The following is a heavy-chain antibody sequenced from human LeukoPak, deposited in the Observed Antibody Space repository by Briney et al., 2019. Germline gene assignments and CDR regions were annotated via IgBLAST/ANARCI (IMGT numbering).Heavy chain of an antibody. J-gene: IGHJ4*02. V-gene: IGHV3-74*01. CDR1: GFTFSSYW. D-gene: IGHD1-26*01. CDR3: ASLSGSYYVGY. Sequence: GGSLRLACAVSGFTFSSYWMHWVRQAPGKGLVWVSRINSDGSSTSYADSVKGRFTISRDNAKHTLYLQMNSLRAEDTAVYYCASLSGSYYVGYWGQGTLVTVSS. CDR2: INSDGSST.